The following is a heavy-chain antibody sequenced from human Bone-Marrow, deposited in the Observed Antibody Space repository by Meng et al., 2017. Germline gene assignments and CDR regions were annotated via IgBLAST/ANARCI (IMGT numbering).Heavy chain of an antibody. CDR2: INPNSGGT. Sequence: ASVKVSCKASGYTFTGYYMHWVRQAPGQGLEWMGWINPNSGGTNYAQKLQGRVTTTRDTSISTAYMELSRLRSDDTAVYYCARVASITMVRGVIITNWFDPWGQGTLVTVSS. CDR3: ARVASITMVRGVIITNWFDP. CDR1: GYTFTGYY. V-gene: IGHV1-2*02. D-gene: IGHD3-10*01. J-gene: IGHJ5*02.